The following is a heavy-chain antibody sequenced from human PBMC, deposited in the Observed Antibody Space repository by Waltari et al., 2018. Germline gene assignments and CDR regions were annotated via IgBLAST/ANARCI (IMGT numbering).Heavy chain of an antibody. CDR1: GGSISSSSYY. CDR2: IYYSGST. CDR3: ASGEPPVVVPAAGVDY. Sequence: QLQLQESGPGLVKPSETLSLTCTVSGGSISSSSYYWGWIRQPPGKGLEWIGSIYYSGSTYYNPSLKSRVTISVDTSKNQFSLKLSSVTAADTAVYYCASGEPPVVVPAAGVDYWGQGTLVTVSS. V-gene: IGHV4-39*07. J-gene: IGHJ4*02. D-gene: IGHD2-2*01.